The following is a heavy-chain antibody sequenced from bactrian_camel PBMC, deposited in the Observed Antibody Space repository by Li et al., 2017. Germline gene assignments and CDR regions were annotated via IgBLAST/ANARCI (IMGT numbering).Heavy chain of an antibody. V-gene: IGHV3S31*01. Sequence: VQLVESGGALVQPGGSLRLSCAASGFTFSMYSMRWVHQAPGKGLEWVSSINSLGGTTDYADSVKGRFTISRDNAKNTLYLHLNSLKAEDTAMYYCVVDSGSWSGPFTTGWGQGTQVTVS. CDR2: INSLGGTT. D-gene: IGHD2*01. J-gene: IGHJ4*01. CDR1: GFTFSMYS. CDR3: VVDSGSWSGPFTTG.